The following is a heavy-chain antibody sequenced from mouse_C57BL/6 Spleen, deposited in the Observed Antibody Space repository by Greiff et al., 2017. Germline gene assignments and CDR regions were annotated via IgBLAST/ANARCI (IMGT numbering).Heavy chain of an antibody. J-gene: IGHJ2*01. Sequence: QVQLQQSGAELMKPGASVKLSCTATGYTFTGYWIEWVKQRPGHGLEWIGEILPGGGSTNYNEKFKGKATFTADTSSNTAYMQLSSLTTEDSAIYYCARGDDDGPFGGWGKGTTLTVAS. CDR2: ILPGGGST. CDR1: GYTFTGYW. D-gene: IGHD2-4*01. CDR3: ARGDDDGPFGG. V-gene: IGHV1-9*01.